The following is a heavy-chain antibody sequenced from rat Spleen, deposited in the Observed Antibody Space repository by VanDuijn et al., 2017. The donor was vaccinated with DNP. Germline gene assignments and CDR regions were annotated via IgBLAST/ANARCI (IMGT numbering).Heavy chain of an antibody. D-gene: IGHD1-4*01. CDR3: ARHSRNTGITEYFDY. V-gene: IGHV5-25*01. CDR1: GFTFSNYY. CDR2: ISTSGSRP. J-gene: IGHJ2*01. Sequence: EVQLVESGGGLVQPGRSLKLSCAASGFTFSNYYMAWVRQAPKKGLEWVATISTSGSRPYYPDSVKGRFTISRDNAKSSLYLQMNSLKSEDTATYYCARHSRNTGITEYFDYWGQGVMVTVSS.